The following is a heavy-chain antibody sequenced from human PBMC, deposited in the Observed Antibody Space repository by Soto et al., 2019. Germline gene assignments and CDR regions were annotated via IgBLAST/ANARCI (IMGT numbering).Heavy chain of an antibody. CDR3: ARWLARGYYYGMDV. V-gene: IGHV4-59*01. D-gene: IGHD3-10*01. CDR1: GGSINSDY. J-gene: IGHJ6*02. CDR2: IYYSGST. Sequence: QVQLQESGPGLVKPSETLSLTCTVSGGSINSDYWTWIRQPPGKGLEWIGYIYYSGSTNYNPSLKSRVTISVDTSKNQCSLKLSSVTAADTAVYYCARWLARGYYYGMDVWGQGTTVTVSS.